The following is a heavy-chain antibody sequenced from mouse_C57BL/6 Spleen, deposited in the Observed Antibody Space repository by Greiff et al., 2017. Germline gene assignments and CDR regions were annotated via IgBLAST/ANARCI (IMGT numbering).Heavy chain of an antibody. CDR2: IWWDDDK. D-gene: IGHD1-1*01. J-gene: IGHJ4*01. CDR3: ARIVYYGSIQEYAMDY. CDR1: GFSLSTFGMG. Sequence: QVTLKESGPGILQPSQTLSLTCSFSGFSLSTFGMGVGWIRQPSGKGLEWLAHIWWDDDKYYNPALKSRLTISKDTSKNQVFLKIANVDTADTATYYCARIVYYGSIQEYAMDYWGQGTSVTVSS. V-gene: IGHV8-8*01.